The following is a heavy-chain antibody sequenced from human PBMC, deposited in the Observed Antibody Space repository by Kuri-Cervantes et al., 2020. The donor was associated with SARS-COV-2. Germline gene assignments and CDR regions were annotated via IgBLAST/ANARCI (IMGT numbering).Heavy chain of an antibody. V-gene: IGHV3-21*01. CDR1: GFTFSIYS. CDR2: ISSRNNYI. Sequence: GESLKISCAASGFTFSIYSMNWVRQAPGKGLEWVSSISSRNNYIYYADSVKGRFTISRDNSKNTLYLQMNSLRAEDTAVYYCAKDRRWVGAEKYYFDYWGQGTLVTVSS. CDR3: AKDRRWVGAEKYYFDY. J-gene: IGHJ4*02. D-gene: IGHD1-26*01.